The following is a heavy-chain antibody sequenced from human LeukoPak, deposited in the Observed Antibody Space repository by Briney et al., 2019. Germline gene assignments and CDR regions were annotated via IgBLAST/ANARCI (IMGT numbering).Heavy chain of an antibody. Sequence: NPSETLSLTCTVSGGSISSYYWSWIRQPPGKGLEWIGYIYYSGSTNYNPSLKSRVTISVDTSKNQFSLKLSSVTAADTAVYYCARAVVDYAREPFFDIWGQGTMVTVSS. CDR2: IYYSGST. J-gene: IGHJ3*02. CDR3: ARAVVDYAREPFFDI. CDR1: GGSISSYY. V-gene: IGHV4-59*01. D-gene: IGHD3-22*01.